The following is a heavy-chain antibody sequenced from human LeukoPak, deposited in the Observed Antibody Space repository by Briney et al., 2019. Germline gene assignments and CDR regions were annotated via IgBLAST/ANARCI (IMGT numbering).Heavy chain of an antibody. CDR3: ARDQGQYYFDY. CDR1: GFTVSTNY. J-gene: IGHJ4*02. CDR2: IYSGGNT. D-gene: IGHD4-11*01. V-gene: IGHV3-66*01. Sequence: GGSLRLSCAASGFTVSTNYMSWVRQAPGKGLEWVSVIYSGGNTYYADSVKGRFTISRDNSKNTLYLQMNSLRAEDTAVYYCARDQGQYYFDYWGQGTLVTVSS.